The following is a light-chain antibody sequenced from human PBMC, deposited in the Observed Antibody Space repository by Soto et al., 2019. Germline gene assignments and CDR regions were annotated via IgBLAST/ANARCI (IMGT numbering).Light chain of an antibody. Sequence: ILWTQYPGTLSVSPGETSTLCCGLSESVRSTHLAWYQLKPGQAPRLFIYGASSRATGIPDRFSGSGSGTDFTLTISRLEPEDFAVYICQQYGTSPRTFGQGTRLEI. V-gene: IGKV3-20*01. CDR3: QQYGTSPRT. J-gene: IGKJ5*01. CDR1: ESVRSTH. CDR2: GAS.